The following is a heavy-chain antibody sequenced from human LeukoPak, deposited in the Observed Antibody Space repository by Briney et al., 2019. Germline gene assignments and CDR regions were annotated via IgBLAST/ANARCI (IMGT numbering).Heavy chain of an antibody. CDR3: AKGHCGGAGCSRRWYFFDS. J-gene: IGHJ4*02. Sequence: GGSLRLSCAASGFTFNKYDINWVRQAPGKGLEWVSSSDEGGSGTYYADSVRGRFTISRDFSTNTVYLQMNSLRAEDTATYYCAKGHCGGAGCSRRWYFFDSWGQGTHVTVSS. CDR1: GFTFNKYD. CDR2: SDEGGSGT. D-gene: IGHD2-21*01. V-gene: IGHV3-23*01.